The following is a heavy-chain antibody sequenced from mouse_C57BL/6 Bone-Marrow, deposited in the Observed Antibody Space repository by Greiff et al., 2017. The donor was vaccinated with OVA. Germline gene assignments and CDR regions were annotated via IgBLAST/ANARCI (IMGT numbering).Heavy chain of an antibody. Sequence: QVQLQQSGAELARPGASVKLSCKASGYTFTSYGISWVKQRTGQGLEWIGESYPRSGNTYYNEKFKGKATLTADKSSSTAYMELRSLTSEDSAVYFCARGTGTWGDYWGQGTTLTVSS. CDR3: ARGTGTWGDY. CDR1: GYTFTSYG. CDR2: SYPRSGNT. J-gene: IGHJ2*01. D-gene: IGHD4-1*01. V-gene: IGHV1-81*01.